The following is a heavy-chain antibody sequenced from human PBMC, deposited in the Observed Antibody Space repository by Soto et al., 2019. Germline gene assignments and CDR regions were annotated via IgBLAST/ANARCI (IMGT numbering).Heavy chain of an antibody. Sequence: GAAVKVSCKASGYTLTNYDMPWVRQAPGLGLELMGIINPSDAGTLYAQKFQGRVSMTRDTSTSTVYMELSSLRSEDSAVYYCARDLPAAPYCYGHYHCMDVWG. CDR3: ARDLPAAPYCYGHYHCMDV. D-gene: IGHD5-18*01. CDR2: INPSDAGT. CDR1: GYTLTNYD. J-gene: IGHJ6*02. V-gene: IGHV1-46*01.